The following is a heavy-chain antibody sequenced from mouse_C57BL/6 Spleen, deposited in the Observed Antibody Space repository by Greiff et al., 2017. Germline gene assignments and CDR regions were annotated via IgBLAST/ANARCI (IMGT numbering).Heavy chain of an antibody. Sequence: DVKLQESGPGLVKPSQSLSLTCSVTGYSITSGHYWNWIRQYPGNKLEWTGYISYDGSNNYNPSLKNRTSITLDTSENPFFLKLNSVTTEDTATDYFARVRSNFYSMDYWGQGTSVTVSS. CDR2: ISYDGSN. CDR1: GYSITSGHY. V-gene: IGHV3-6*01. J-gene: IGHJ4*01. D-gene: IGHD2-5*01. CDR3: ARVRSNFYSMDY.